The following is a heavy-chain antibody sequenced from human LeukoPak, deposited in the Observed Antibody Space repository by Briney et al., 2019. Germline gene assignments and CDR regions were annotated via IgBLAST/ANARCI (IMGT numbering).Heavy chain of an antibody. CDR1: GYTFTNYG. CDR3: ARTKSPSGYYYYYYYYMGV. J-gene: IGHJ6*03. V-gene: IGHV1-8*02. Sequence: ASVKVSCKASGYTFTNYGISWVRQAPGQGLEWMGTIITYNGNTGYAQKFQGRVTMTRNTSISTAYMELSSLRSEDTAVYYCARTKSPSGYYYYYYYYMGVWGKGTTVTISS. CDR2: IITYNGNT. D-gene: IGHD3-22*01.